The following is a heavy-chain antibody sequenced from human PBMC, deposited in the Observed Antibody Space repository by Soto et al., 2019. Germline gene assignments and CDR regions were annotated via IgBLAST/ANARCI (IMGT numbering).Heavy chain of an antibody. D-gene: IGHD6-13*01. V-gene: IGHV3-23*01. CDR3: AKYGSSSWYHYYYYMDV. J-gene: IGHJ6*03. CDR1: GFTFSSYA. CDR2: ISGSGGST. Sequence: GGSLRLSCAASGFTFSSYAMSWVRRAPGKGLEWVSAISGSGGSTYYADSVKGRFTISRDNSKNTLYLQMNSLRAEDTAVYYCAKYGSSSWYHYYYYMDVWGKGTKVTVSS.